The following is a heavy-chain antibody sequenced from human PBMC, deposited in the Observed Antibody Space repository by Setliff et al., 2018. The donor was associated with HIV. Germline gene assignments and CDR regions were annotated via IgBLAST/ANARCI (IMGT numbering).Heavy chain of an antibody. Sequence: SETLSLTCTVSGGSISSGSYYWSWLRQPAGKALEWIGRIYTSGSTNYNPSLESRVSISLDTSKNQFSLKLTSVTAADTAVYYCAREAAHCSGDTCQFTFDSWGQGTLVTVSS. CDR2: IYTSGST. CDR1: GGSISSGSYY. CDR3: AREAAHCSGDTCQFTFDS. D-gene: IGHD2-15*01. J-gene: IGHJ4*02. V-gene: IGHV4-61*02.